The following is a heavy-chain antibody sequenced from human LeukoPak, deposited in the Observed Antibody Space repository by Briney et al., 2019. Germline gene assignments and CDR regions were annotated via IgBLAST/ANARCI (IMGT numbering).Heavy chain of an antibody. CDR1: GGSISSSSDY. D-gene: IGHD5-18*01. CDR2: IYYHENT. J-gene: IGHJ4*02. CDR3: ARGTYSYGPRDDYFDY. Sequence: SETLSLTCTVSGGSISSSSDYWGGIRQAPGKGLEWIGSIYYHENTYYNSSLKSRVTISVDTSKNQFSLKLSSVTAADTAVYYCARGTYSYGPRDDYFDYWGQGTLVTVSS. V-gene: IGHV4-39*07.